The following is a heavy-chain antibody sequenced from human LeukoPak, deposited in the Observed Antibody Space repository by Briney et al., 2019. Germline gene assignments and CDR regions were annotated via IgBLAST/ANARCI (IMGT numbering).Heavy chain of an antibody. CDR1: GYTFTGYY. J-gene: IGHJ6*03. CDR3: ARWDSGSPVTDDYMDV. Sequence: GASVKVSCKASGYTFTGYYMHWVRQAPGQGLEWMGWMNPNSGGTNYAQKFQGRVTMTRDTSISTAYMELSRLRSDDTAVYYCARWDSGSPVTDDYMDVWGKGTTVTVSS. CDR2: MNPNSGGT. V-gene: IGHV1-2*02. D-gene: IGHD1-26*01.